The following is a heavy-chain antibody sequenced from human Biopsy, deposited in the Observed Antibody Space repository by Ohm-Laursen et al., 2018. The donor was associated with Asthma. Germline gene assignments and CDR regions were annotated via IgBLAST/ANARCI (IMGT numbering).Heavy chain of an antibody. CDR2: IDQSGYT. Sequence: SDTLSLTCTVYGGYLTGHYWNWIRQPPGKGLEWIGEIDQSGYTNYNPSLKSRVTISADTPKNQFHLNLSSVTAADTAVYFCARAAITGIRGWFDPWGQGTQVTVSS. V-gene: IGHV4-34*01. D-gene: IGHD1-20*01. J-gene: IGHJ5*02. CDR1: GGYLTGHY. CDR3: ARAAITGIRGWFDP.